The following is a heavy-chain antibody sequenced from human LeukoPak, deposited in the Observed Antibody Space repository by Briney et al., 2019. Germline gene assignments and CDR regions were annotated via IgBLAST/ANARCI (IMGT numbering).Heavy chain of an antibody. CDR2: ISGSGSST. V-gene: IGHV3-23*01. CDR1: GFTFSSYA. D-gene: IGHD3-22*01. Sequence: GGSMRLSCGASGFTFSSYAMSWVRQALGKGLEWVSAISGSGSSTYYADSVKGRFTISRDNSKNTLSLQMNSLRAEDTAVYYCAKGGSFYDSSGYADYWGQGTLVTVSS. J-gene: IGHJ4*02. CDR3: AKGGSFYDSSGYADY.